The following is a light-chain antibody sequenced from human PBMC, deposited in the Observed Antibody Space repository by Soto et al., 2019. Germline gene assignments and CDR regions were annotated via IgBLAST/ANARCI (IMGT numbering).Light chain of an antibody. CDR3: QKYNRTPRT. V-gene: IGKV1-27*01. Sequence: DFQMTQSPSSLSASVGDRVTITCRASQDISDHLAWYQHKPGKVPKLLIYEASTLQSGVPSRFSGGGSGTDFTHTISSLQPEDVATYYCQKYNRTPRTFGQGTKVELK. CDR2: EAS. J-gene: IGKJ1*01. CDR1: QDISDH.